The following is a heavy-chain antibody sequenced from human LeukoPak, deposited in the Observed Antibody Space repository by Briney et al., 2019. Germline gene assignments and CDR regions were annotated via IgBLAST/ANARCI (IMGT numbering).Heavy chain of an antibody. CDR3: ANGPPGWLSLPYYYYYGMDV. V-gene: IGHV3-23*01. CDR1: GFTFSSYA. CDR2: ISGSGGST. D-gene: IGHD3-22*01. Sequence: GGSLRLSCAASGFTFSSYAMSWVRQAPGKGLEWVSAISGSGGSTYYADSVKGRFTISRDNSKNTLYLQMNSLRAEDTAVYYCANGPPGWLSLPYYYYYGMDVWGQGTTVTVSS. J-gene: IGHJ6*02.